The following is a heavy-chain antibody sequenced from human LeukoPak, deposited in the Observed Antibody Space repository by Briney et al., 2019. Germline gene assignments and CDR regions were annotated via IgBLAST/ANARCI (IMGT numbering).Heavy chain of an antibody. Sequence: GGSLRLSCAASGFTFRNYGMSWVRQAPGKGLEWVSAMTGDGAKTYYADSMKGRFTISRDNSKNTLYLQMNSLRAEDTAVYYCARRAGAYSHPYDYWGQGALVTVSS. CDR3: ARRAGAYSHPYDY. D-gene: IGHD4/OR15-4a*01. V-gene: IGHV3-23*01. CDR2: MTGDGAKT. J-gene: IGHJ4*02. CDR1: GFTFRNYG.